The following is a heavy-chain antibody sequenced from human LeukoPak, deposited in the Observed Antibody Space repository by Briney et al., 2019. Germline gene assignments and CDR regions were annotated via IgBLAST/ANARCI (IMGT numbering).Heavy chain of an antibody. J-gene: IGHJ4*02. CDR2: LRYDGSNK. Sequence: PGGSLRLSCAESGFTFSSYGMHWVRQAPGKGLGWVAFLRYDGSNKYYADSVKGRFTISRDNSKNTLYLQMNSLRAEDTAVYYCAKDVVWYCTSTSCSSPGYWGQGTLVTVSS. D-gene: IGHD2-2*01. CDR1: GFTFSSYG. V-gene: IGHV3-30*02. CDR3: AKDVVWYCTSTSCSSPGY.